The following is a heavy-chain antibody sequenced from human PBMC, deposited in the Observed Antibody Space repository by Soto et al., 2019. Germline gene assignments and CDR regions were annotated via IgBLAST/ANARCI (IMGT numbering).Heavy chain of an antibody. V-gene: IGHV4-30-4*01. CDR2: IYYIGTT. D-gene: IGHD3-10*01. J-gene: IGHJ5*02. Sequence: QVQLQESGPGLVKPSQTLSLTCTVSGDSMGSGDYYWTWIRQPPGKGMEWIGYIYYIGTTFYNPSLESPVNISIDTSKNHFSLRLTSVTAADTAVYYCSRGSTYYGFLTWGQGTLVTVSS. CDR1: GDSMGSGDYY. CDR3: SRGSTYYGFLT.